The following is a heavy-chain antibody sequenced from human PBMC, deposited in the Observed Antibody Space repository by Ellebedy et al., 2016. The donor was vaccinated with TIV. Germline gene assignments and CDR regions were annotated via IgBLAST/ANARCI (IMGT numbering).Heavy chain of an antibody. J-gene: IGHJ5*02. CDR2: IIPFFGTA. CDR3: ARDARPSDLQSLRSCSGGRCLNWFDP. V-gene: IGHV1-69*13. D-gene: IGHD2-15*01. CDR1: GGTFRTYG. Sequence: AASVKVSCKASGGTFRTYGISWVRQAPGQGLEWMGGIIPFFGTANYAQKFRGRVTITADESTTTVYMVVSSLRSEDTAVYYCARDARPSDLQSLRSCSGGRCLNWFDPWGQGTLVTVSS.